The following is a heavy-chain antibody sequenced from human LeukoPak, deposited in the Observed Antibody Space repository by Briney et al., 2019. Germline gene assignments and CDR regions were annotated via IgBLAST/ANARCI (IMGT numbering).Heavy chain of an antibody. CDR2: INPKSGDT. CDR3: ARGASGTLRSFDWLTQEPLDF. J-gene: IGHJ4*02. Sequence: GASVKVSCKASGSFSDHYIHWIRQAPGHGPEWLGWINPKSGDTNYGQNFQDRVTMIRDTSITTVYMELSSLTSHDTALYYCARGASGTLRSFDWLTQEPLDFWGQGTLVTVSS. V-gene: IGHV1-2*02. D-gene: IGHD3-10*01. CDR1: GSFSDHY.